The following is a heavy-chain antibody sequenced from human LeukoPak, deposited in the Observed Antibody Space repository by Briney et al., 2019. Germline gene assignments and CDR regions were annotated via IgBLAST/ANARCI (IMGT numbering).Heavy chain of an antibody. Sequence: GGSLRLSCAASGFTFSDYYMSWIRQAPGKGLEWVSYISSSGSTIYYTDSVKGRFTISRDNAKNSLYLQMNSLRAEDTAVYYCARDSYSSSWYRGNYYYYMDVWGKGTTVTVSS. CDR2: ISSSGSTI. J-gene: IGHJ6*03. D-gene: IGHD6-13*01. CDR3: ARDSYSSSWYRGNYYYYMDV. V-gene: IGHV3-11*01. CDR1: GFTFSDYY.